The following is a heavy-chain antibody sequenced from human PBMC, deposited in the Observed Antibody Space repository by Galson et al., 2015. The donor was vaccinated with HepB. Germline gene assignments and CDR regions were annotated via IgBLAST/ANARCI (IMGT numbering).Heavy chain of an antibody. V-gene: IGHV4-34*01. CDR3: ARGRGTYYRLNWFDP. D-gene: IGHD3-10*01. J-gene: IGHJ5*02. CDR2: VHHSRGT. CDR1: GGTFGGSFSGYY. Sequence: ETLSLTCAVYGGTFGGSFSGYYWSWIRQPPGKGLEWIGEVHHSRGTNYNPSLKSRVTISVDTSKNQFSLKLSSVTAADTAVYYCARGRGTYYRLNWFDPWGQETLVTVSS.